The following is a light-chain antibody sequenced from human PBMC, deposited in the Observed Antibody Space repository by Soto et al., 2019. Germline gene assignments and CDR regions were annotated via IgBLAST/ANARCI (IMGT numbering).Light chain of an antibody. CDR2: DAS. CDR1: ESISNW. CDR3: QQYKSYSSVT. J-gene: IGKJ5*01. Sequence: DIQMTQSPSTLSASVGDRVTITCRANESISNWLAWYQQEPGTAPKLLIFDASSLESGGPSRFSGRGSGTEFTLTITSLQPDDFATYYCQQYKSYSSVTFGQGTRLEIK. V-gene: IGKV1-5*01.